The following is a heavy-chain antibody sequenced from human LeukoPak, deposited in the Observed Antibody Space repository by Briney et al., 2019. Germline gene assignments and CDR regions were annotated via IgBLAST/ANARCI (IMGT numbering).Heavy chain of an antibody. V-gene: IGHV3-21*01. CDR3: ASPSEVSSWCFDY. D-gene: IGHD6-13*01. Sequence: GGSLRLSCAASGFTFSSYSMNWVRQAPGKGLEWVSSISSSSSYIYYADSVKGRFTISRDNAKNSLYLQMNSLRAEDTAVYYCASPSEVSSWCFDYWGQGTLVTVSS. CDR2: ISSSSSYI. J-gene: IGHJ4*02. CDR1: GFTFSSYS.